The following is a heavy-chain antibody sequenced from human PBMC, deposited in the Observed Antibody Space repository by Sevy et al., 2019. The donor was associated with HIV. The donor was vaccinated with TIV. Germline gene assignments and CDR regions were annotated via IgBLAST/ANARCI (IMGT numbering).Heavy chain of an antibody. CDR3: AREATVTTNPSLLSTYWYFDL. J-gene: IGHJ2*01. V-gene: IGHV1-46*01. Sequence: ASVKVSCKASGYTFTSYYMHWVRQAPGQGLEWMGIINPSGGSTSYAQKFQGRVTMTRETSTSTVYMELSSLRSEDTAVYYCAREATVTTNPSLLSTYWYFDLWGRGTLVTVSS. D-gene: IGHD4-17*01. CDR2: INPSGGST. CDR1: GYTFTSYY.